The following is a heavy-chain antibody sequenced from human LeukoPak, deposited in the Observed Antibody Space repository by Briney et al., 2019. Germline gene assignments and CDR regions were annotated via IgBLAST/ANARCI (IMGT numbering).Heavy chain of an antibody. CDR3: ARRYYDSSGYSNWFDP. J-gene: IGHJ5*02. Sequence: GGSLRLSCAASGFTFGSYSMNWVRQAPGKGLEWVSSISSSSSYIYYADSVKGRFTISRDNAKNSLYLQMNSLRAEDTAVYYCARRYYDSSGYSNWFDPWGQGTLVTVSS. CDR2: ISSSSSYI. V-gene: IGHV3-21*01. D-gene: IGHD3-22*01. CDR1: GFTFGSYS.